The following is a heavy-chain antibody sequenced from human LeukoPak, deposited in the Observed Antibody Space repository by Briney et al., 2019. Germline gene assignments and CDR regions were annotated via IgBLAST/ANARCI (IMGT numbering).Heavy chain of an antibody. CDR2: IGHDGRNK. CDR1: GFAFSSYW. J-gene: IGHJ3*02. CDR3: AKDGDWTFDI. D-gene: IGHD2-21*01. V-gene: IGHV3-30*02. Sequence: GGSLRLSCAASGFAFSSYWMNWVRQAPGQGLEWVAYIGHDGRNKFYTESLRGRFTISGDNSMKMAYLQMNSLRTEDTAIYFCAKDGDWTFDIWGQGTMVTVSS.